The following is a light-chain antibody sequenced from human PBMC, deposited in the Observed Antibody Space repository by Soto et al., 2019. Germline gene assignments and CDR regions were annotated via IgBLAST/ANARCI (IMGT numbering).Light chain of an antibody. CDR1: QSVSSSY. J-gene: IGKJ2*01. CDR3: QQDGSSPT. CDR2: GAS. Sequence: EIVLTQSPGTLSLSPGERATLSCRASQSVSSSYLAWYQQKPGQAPRLLIYGASSRATGIPDRFSGSGSGTDFTLTSSRLDPEDFAVYYCQQDGSSPTFGQGTKLEIK. V-gene: IGKV3-20*01.